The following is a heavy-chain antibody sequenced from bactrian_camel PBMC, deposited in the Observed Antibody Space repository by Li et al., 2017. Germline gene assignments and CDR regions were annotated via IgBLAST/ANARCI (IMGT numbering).Heavy chain of an antibody. J-gene: IGHJ4*01. Sequence: VQLVESGRGSVQAGGSLRLSCAASRRIAETYCLGWFRQAPGKKREAVAGIYSDGRTTYEEYVKGRFTISKDNARNILYLQMNTLKPDDTAVYYCAATGQMLSVAGCRTQGTQVTVS. V-gene: IGHV3S53*01. D-gene: IGHD1*01. CDR1: RRIAETYC. CDR2: IYSDGRT.